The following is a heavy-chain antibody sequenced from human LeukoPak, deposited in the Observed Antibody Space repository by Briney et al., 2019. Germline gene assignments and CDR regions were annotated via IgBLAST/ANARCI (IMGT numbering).Heavy chain of an antibody. Sequence: ASVKVSCKASGYTFTSYYMHWVRQAPGQGLEWMGIINPSGGSTSYAQKFQGRVTMTRDTSASTVYMELSSLRSEDTAVHYCARVSYDFWSGYYYYYMDVWGKGTTVTVSS. CDR3: ARVSYDFWSGYYYYYMDV. CDR1: GYTFTSYY. V-gene: IGHV1-46*01. CDR2: INPSGGST. D-gene: IGHD3-3*01. J-gene: IGHJ6*03.